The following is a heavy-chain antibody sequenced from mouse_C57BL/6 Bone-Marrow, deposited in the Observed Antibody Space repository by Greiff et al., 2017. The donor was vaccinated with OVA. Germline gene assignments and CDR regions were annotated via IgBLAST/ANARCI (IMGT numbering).Heavy chain of an antibody. V-gene: IGHV5-16*01. CDR2: INYDGSST. CDR1: GFTFSDYY. Sequence: EVQLVESEGGLVQPGSSMKLSCTASGFTFSDYYMAWVRQVPEKGLEWVANINYDGSSTYYLDSLKSRFIISRDNAKNILYLQMSSLKSEDTAPYYCAREGSLSMRLRRGYYFDYWGQGTTLTVSS. D-gene: IGHD2-4*01. CDR3: AREGSLSMRLRRGYYFDY. J-gene: IGHJ2*01.